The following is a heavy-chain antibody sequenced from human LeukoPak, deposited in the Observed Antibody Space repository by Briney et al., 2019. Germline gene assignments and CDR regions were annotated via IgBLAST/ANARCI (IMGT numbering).Heavy chain of an antibody. D-gene: IGHD2-2*01. CDR1: GGSISSSSYY. J-gene: IGHJ6*03. CDR3: ARGRRYQLLPHYYMDV. Sequence: SETLSLTCTVSGGSISSSSYYWGWIRQPPGKGLEWIGSIYYNGSPSYYSGSTYYNPSLKSRVTISVDTSKNQFSLKLSSVTAADTAVYYCARGRRYQLLPHYYMDVWDKGTTVTVSS. CDR2: IYYNGSPSYYSGST. V-gene: IGHV4-39*01.